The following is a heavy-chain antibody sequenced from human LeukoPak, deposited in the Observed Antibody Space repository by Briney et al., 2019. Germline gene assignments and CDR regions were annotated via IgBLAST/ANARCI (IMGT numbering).Heavy chain of an antibody. J-gene: IGHJ4*02. D-gene: IGHD3-22*01. V-gene: IGHV4-59*01. CDR1: GGSISSYY. CDR2: IYYSGST. CDR3: ARANRDYYDSSGYYAFDY. Sequence: SETLFLTCTVSGGSISSYYWSWIRQPPGKGLEWIGYIYYSGSTNYNPSLKSRVTISVDTSKNQFSLKLSSVTAADTAVYYCARANRDYYDSSGYYAFDYWGQGTLVTVSS.